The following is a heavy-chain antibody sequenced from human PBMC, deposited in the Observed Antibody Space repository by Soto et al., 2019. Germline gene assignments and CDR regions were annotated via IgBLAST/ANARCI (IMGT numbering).Heavy chain of an antibody. CDR3: AKDRWVVTAKYYYYYGMDV. V-gene: IGHV3-23*01. CDR1: GFTFSSYA. J-gene: IGHJ6*02. D-gene: IGHD2-21*02. Sequence: GGSLRRSCAASGFTFSSYAMSWVRQAPGKGLEWVSAISGSGGSTYYADSVKGRFTISRDNSKNTLYLQMNSLRAEDTAVYYCAKDRWVVTAKYYYYYGMDVWGQGTTVTVSS. CDR2: ISGSGGST.